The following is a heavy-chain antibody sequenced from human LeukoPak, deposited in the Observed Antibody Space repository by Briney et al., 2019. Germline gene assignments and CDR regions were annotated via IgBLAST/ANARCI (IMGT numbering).Heavy chain of an antibody. CDR2: MSSDGNAM. Sequence: GGSLRLSCAASGFTFTAYLIHWVRQAPGKGLEWVAVMSSDGNAMFYADSVKGRFTISRDNSKNTLYLQMNSLRAEDTAVYYFLRENEYYFDHSGSFDYWGQGTLVTVSS. CDR1: GFTFTAYL. V-gene: IGHV3-30-3*01. D-gene: IGHD3-22*01. J-gene: IGHJ4*02. CDR3: LRENEYYFDHSGSFDY.